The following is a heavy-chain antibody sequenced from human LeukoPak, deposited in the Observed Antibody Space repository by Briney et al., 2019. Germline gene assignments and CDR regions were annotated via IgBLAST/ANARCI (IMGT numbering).Heavy chain of an antibody. Sequence: SETLSLTCTVSAGSISSNSYYWGWIRQPPGKGLQWIGSIYYSGSTYYNPSLKSRVTISVDTSKNQFSLKLNSVTAADTAVYYCARTTEDCSSTSCYQYWFDPWGQGTLVTVSS. CDR2: IYYSGST. D-gene: IGHD2-2*01. V-gene: IGHV4-39*07. J-gene: IGHJ5*02. CDR1: AGSISSNSYY. CDR3: ARTTEDCSSTSCYQYWFDP.